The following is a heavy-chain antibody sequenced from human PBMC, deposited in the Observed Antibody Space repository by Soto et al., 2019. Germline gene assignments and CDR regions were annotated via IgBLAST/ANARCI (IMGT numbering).Heavy chain of an antibody. Sequence: GGSLRLSCAASGFTFNTYTMNWVRQAPGKGLEWVSSITRTSSHIFYGDSLKGRFTISRDNAKNSLYLQMDTLRVEDTALYYCARVWTTHVTTHAFDLWGQGTKVTVSS. CDR1: GFTFNTYT. V-gene: IGHV3-21*01. CDR2: ITRTSSHI. J-gene: IGHJ3*01. CDR3: ARVWTTHVTTHAFDL. D-gene: IGHD4-17*01.